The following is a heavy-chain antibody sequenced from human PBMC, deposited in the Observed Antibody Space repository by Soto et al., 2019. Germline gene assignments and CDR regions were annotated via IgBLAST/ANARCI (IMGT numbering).Heavy chain of an antibody. CDR1: GGSISSSSYY. J-gene: IGHJ5*02. Sequence: QLQLQESGPGLVKPSETLSLTCTVSGGSISSSSYYWGWIRQPPGKGLEWIGGIYYSGSTYYNPSLKSRVTISVDTSKNQFSLKLSSVTAADTAVYYCARRVVSRPNWFDPWGQGTLVTVSS. V-gene: IGHV4-39*01. CDR2: IYYSGST. D-gene: IGHD2-21*01. CDR3: ARRVVSRPNWFDP.